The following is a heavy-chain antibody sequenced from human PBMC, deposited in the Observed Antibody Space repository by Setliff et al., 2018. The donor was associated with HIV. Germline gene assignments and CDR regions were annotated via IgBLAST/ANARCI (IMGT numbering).Heavy chain of an antibody. V-gene: IGHV3-23*01. J-gene: IGHJ3*02. CDR2: VGAVGAPT. CDR1: GFIFSSYA. Sequence: PGGSLRLSCAASGFIFSSYAMGWVRQAPGKGLEWVSTVGAVGAPTHYAESVKGRFTISKDNSRDTLYLQMSSLREEDTAVYYCAKVFAYGIDGFDIWGQGTMVTVSS. CDR3: AKVFAYGIDGFDI. D-gene: IGHD3-16*01.